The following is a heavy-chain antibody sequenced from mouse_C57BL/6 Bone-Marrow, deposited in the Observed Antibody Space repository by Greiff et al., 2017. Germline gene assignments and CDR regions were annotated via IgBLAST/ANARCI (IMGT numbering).Heavy chain of an antibody. V-gene: IGHV5-16*01. D-gene: IGHD2-14*01. CDR2: INYDGSST. CDR1: GFTFSDYY. J-gene: IGHJ1*03. Sequence: EVKLVESEGGLVQPGRSMKLSCTASGFTFSDYYMAWVRQVPEKGLEWVANINYDGSSTYYLDSLKSRFIISRDNAKNILYLQMSSRKSEDTATYYCAREGHRGYFDVWGTGTTVTVSS. CDR3: AREGHRGYFDV.